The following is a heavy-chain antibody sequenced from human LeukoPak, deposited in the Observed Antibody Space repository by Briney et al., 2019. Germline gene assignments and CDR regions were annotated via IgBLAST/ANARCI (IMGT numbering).Heavy chain of an antibody. CDR1: GYTFTGYY. V-gene: IGHV1-2*02. D-gene: IGHD4-17*01. CDR3: ARVGGTYGDYLDY. CDR2: INPNSGGT. J-gene: IGHJ4*02. Sequence: ASVKVSCKASGYTFTGYYMHWVRQAPGQGLEWMGWINPNSGGTNYAQKFQGRVTMTRDTSISTVYMELSRLRSDDTAVYYCARVGGTYGDYLDYWGQGTLVTVSS.